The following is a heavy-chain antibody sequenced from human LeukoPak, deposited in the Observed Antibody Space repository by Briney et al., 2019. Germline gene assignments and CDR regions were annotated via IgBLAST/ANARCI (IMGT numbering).Heavy chain of an antibody. CDR3: ARWAVGSSSGKYNDAFDI. CDR1: GYSISSSNW. J-gene: IGHJ3*02. D-gene: IGHD6-6*01. Sequence: SETLSLTCAVPGYSISSSNWWGWIRQPPGKGLEGLGYIYYSGSTYYTPSLKSRVTMSVDTSKNQFSLKLSSVTAVDTAVYYCARWAVGSSSGKYNDAFDIWGQGTMVTVSS. V-gene: IGHV4-28*01. CDR2: IYYSGST.